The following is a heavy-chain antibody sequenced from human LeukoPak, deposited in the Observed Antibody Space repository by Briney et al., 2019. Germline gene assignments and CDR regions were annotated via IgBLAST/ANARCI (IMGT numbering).Heavy chain of an antibody. J-gene: IGHJ4*02. CDR2: ISSSSSYI. CDR1: GFTFSSYS. V-gene: IGHV3-21*01. Sequence: GGSLRLSCAASGFTFSSYSMNWVRQAPGKGLEWVSSISSSSSYIYYADSVKGRFTISRDNAKNSLYLQMNSLRAEDTAVYYCARDGHPLFCSSTSCYFSYWGQGTLVTVSS. D-gene: IGHD2-2*01. CDR3: ARDGHPLFCSSTSCYFSY.